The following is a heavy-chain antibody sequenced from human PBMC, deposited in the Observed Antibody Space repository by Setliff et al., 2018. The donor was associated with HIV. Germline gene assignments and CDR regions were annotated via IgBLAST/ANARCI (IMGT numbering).Heavy chain of an antibody. CDR1: AGSIRSSTYY. CDR3: ARRPYSSGRFDP. D-gene: IGHD6-19*01. Sequence: SETLSLTCTVSAGSIRSSTYYWAWIRQPPGKGLEWIGYIYTSGSTNYNPSLKSRVTISVDTSKKQFSLKLSSVTAADTAVYFCARRPYSSGRFDPWGQGTLVTVSS. CDR2: IYTSGST. V-gene: IGHV4-61*05. J-gene: IGHJ5*02.